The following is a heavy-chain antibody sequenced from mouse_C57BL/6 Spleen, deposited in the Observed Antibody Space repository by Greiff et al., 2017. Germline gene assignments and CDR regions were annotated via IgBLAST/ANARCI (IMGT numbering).Heavy chain of an antibody. D-gene: IGHD2-1*01. Sequence: QVQLQQPGAELVKPGASVKMSCKASGYTFTSYWITWVKQRPGQGLEWIGDIYPGSGSTNYNEKFKSKATLTVDTSSSTAYMQLSSLTSEDSAVYYCARCDYGNLYGYFDVWGTGTTVTVSS. CDR1: GYTFTSYW. CDR3: ARCDYGNLYGYFDV. J-gene: IGHJ1*03. V-gene: IGHV1-55*01. CDR2: IYPGSGST.